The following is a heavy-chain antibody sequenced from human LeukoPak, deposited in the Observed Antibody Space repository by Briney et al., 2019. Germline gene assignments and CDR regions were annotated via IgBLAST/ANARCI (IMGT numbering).Heavy chain of an antibody. CDR1: GGSISSGGYY. CDR2: IYYSGST. D-gene: IGHD3-22*01. Sequence: PSETLSLTCTVSGGSISSGGYYWSWIRQHPGKGLEWIGYIYYSGSTYYNPSLKSRVTISVDTSKNQFSLKLSSVTAADTAVYYCARDGNYDSSGPYYFDYWGQGTLVTVSS. CDR3: ARDGNYDSSGPYYFDY. J-gene: IGHJ4*02. V-gene: IGHV4-31*03.